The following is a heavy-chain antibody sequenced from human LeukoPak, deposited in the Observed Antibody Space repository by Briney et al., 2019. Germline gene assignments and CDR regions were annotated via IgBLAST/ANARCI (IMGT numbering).Heavy chain of an antibody. J-gene: IGHJ4*02. CDR2: IYYSGST. CDR3: ARTSLAGLVDY. CDR1: GGSISSYY. V-gene: IGHV4-59*01. Sequence: SETLSLTCTVSGGSISSYYWSWIRQPPGKGLGWIGYIYYSGSTNYNPSLKSRVTISVDTSKNQFSLKLSSVTAADTAVYYCARTSLAGLVDYWGQGTLVTVSS. D-gene: IGHD6-19*01.